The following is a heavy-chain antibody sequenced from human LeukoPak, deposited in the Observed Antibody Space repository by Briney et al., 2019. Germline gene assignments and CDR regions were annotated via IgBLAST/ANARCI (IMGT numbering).Heavy chain of an antibody. J-gene: IGHJ3*02. CDR1: GGSISSSTYY. CDR3: AKNSGMGGGAFDI. Sequence: SETLSLTCTVSGGSISSSTYYWGWIRQPPGKGLEWIGTIYYSGSTHYNPSLKSRVTISVGTSENQFSLKLSSVTAADTAVYYCAKNSGMGGGAFDIWGQGTMVTVSS. CDR2: IYYSGST. D-gene: IGHD1-26*01. V-gene: IGHV4-39*01.